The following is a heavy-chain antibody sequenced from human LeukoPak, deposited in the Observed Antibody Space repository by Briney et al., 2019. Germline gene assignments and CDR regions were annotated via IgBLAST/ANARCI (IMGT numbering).Heavy chain of an antibody. CDR1: GGSISSYY. Sequence: SETLSLTCTVSGGSISSYYWSWIRQPPGKGLEWIGYIYYSGSTNYNPSLKSRVTISVDTSKNQFSLKLSSVTAADTAVYYCARGPYSMVRGARYYFDYWGQGTLVTVAS. V-gene: IGHV4-59*01. CDR3: ARGPYSMVRGARYYFDY. D-gene: IGHD3-10*01. CDR2: IYYSGST. J-gene: IGHJ4*02.